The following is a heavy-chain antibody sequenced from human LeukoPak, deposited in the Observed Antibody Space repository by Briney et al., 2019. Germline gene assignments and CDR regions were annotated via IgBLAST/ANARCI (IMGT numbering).Heavy chain of an antibody. CDR3: ARGGSDGYNYFGNYYYMDV. V-gene: IGHV4-59*01. Sequence: SETLSLTCAVYGGSFSGYYWSWIRQPPGKGLEWIGYIYYSGSTNYNPSLKSRVTISVDTSKNQFSLKLSSVTAADTAVYYCARGGSDGYNYFGNYYYMDVWGKGTTVTISS. J-gene: IGHJ6*03. CDR1: GGSFSGYY. D-gene: IGHD5-24*01. CDR2: IYYSGST.